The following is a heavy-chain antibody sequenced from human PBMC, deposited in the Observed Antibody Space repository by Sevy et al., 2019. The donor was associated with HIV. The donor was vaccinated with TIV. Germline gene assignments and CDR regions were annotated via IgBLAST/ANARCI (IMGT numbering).Heavy chain of an antibody. V-gene: IGHV4-39*01. CDR2: IYYSGST. CDR1: GGSISSSSYH. D-gene: IGHD6-19*01. Sequence: SETLSLTCTVSGGSISSSSYHWGWIRQPPGKGLEWIGSIYYSGSTYYNPSLKSRVTISVDTSKNQFSLKLSSVTTADTAVYYCATDTGYSSGWYDLFDYWGQGTLVTVSS. CDR3: ATDTGYSSGWYDLFDY. J-gene: IGHJ4*02.